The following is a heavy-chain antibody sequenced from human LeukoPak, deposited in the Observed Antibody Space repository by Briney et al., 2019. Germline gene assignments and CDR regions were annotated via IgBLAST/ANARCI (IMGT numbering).Heavy chain of an antibody. J-gene: IGHJ4*02. CDR2: ISGSGSTI. D-gene: IGHD3-10*01. CDR3: AVTMVRGVSLPVDY. V-gene: IGHV3-11*01. CDR1: GFTFSDYY. Sequence: GGSLRLSCAASGFTFSDYYMSWIRQAPGKGLEWVSYISGSGSTIYYADSVKGRFTISRDNAKNSLYLQMNSLRAEDTAVYYCAVTMVRGVSLPVDYWGQGTLVTVSS.